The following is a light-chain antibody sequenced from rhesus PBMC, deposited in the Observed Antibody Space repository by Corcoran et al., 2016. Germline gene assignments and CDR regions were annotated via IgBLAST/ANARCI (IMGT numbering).Light chain of an antibody. CDR2: AAS. CDR3: LQYKSYPLT. Sequence: DIQMIQSPSSLSASVGDTVTITRRASQGISSSLNRFQQKPGKAPQLLIYAASSLESGVHSRFSGGGSGTEFTLTISRLQPKDFAVYYCLQYKSYPLTFGGGTKVEIK. V-gene: IGKV1-28*02. J-gene: IGKJ4*01. CDR1: QGISSS.